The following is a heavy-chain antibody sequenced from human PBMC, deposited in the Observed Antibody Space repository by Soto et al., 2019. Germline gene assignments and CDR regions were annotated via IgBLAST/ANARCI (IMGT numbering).Heavy chain of an antibody. CDR3: ARVNVLPWELRGGLTENWFVP. CDR1: GGSISSRSYY. Sequence: PSETLSLTCTVSGGSISSRSYYWGWIRQPPGKGLEWIGSIYYSGSTYYNPSLKSRVTISVDTSKNQFSLKLSSVTAADTAVYYCARVNVLPWELRGGLTENWFVPWGQGTLVTVSS. J-gene: IGHJ5*02. D-gene: IGHD1-26*01. V-gene: IGHV4-39*07. CDR2: IYYSGST.